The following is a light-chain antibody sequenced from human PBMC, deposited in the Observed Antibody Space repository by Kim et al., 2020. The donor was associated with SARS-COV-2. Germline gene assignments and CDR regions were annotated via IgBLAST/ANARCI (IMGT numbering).Light chain of an antibody. J-gene: IGLJ1*01. Sequence: SYELTQPPSVSASPGQAASITCSGDKLGNKYASWYQQKPGQSPVLVIYQDEKRPSGIPERFSGSNSVNSATLTISGTQAMDEADYFCLAWDSSSGSYVFGPGTKVTVL. CDR1: KLGNKY. V-gene: IGLV3-1*01. CDR2: QDE. CDR3: LAWDSSSGSYV.